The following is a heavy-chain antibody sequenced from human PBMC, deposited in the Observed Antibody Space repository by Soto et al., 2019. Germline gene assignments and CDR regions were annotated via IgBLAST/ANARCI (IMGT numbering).Heavy chain of an antibody. J-gene: IGHJ5*02. Sequence: PSETLSLTCTVSGGSISSSSYYWGWIRQPPGKGLEWIGSIYYSGSTYYNPSLKSRVTISVDTSKNQFSLKLSSVTAADTAVYYCARHFGDIVVVPAARSLNWFDPWGQGTLVTVS. V-gene: IGHV4-39*01. D-gene: IGHD2-2*01. CDR2: IYYSGST. CDR1: GGSISSSSYY. CDR3: ARHFGDIVVVPAARSLNWFDP.